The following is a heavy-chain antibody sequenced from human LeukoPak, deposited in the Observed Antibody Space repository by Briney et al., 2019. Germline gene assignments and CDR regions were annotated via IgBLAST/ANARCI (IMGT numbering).Heavy chain of an antibody. CDR1: GFTFSDYT. CDR3: ARAIVVAGPYYFDY. CDR2: IGSVTTYI. V-gene: IGHV3-21*01. Sequence: GGSLRLSCAPSGFTFSDYTMNWVRQASGKGLEWVSSIGSVTTYIYYADSVKGRFTISRDNAKNSLYLQMNSLRAEDTAVYYCARAIVVAGPYYFDYWGQGTLVTVSS. D-gene: IGHD6-19*01. J-gene: IGHJ4*02.